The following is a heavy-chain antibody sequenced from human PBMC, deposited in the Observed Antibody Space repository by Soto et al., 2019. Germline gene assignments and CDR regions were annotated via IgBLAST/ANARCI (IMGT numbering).Heavy chain of an antibody. CDR2: IYYSGST. CDR3: ATKGHSYCGGACYFFDY. Sequence: ESLSLTCPGSGVSISSYYWSWIRQPPGKGLEWIGYIYYSGSTNYNPSLKSRVTISVDTSKNQFSLKLSSVTAADTAVYYCATKGHSYCGGACYFFDYWGQGTMVTVSS. V-gene: IGHV4-59*01. J-gene: IGHJ4*02. D-gene: IGHD2-21*02. CDR1: GVSISSYY.